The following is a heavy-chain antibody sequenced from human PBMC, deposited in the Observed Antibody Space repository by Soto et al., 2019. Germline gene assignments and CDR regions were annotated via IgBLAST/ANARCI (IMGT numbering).Heavy chain of an antibody. J-gene: IGHJ4*02. CDR2: ISYDGSNK. D-gene: IGHD6-13*01. CDR1: GFTFSSYA. V-gene: IGHV3-30-3*01. Sequence: QVQLVESGGGVVQPGRSLRLSCAASGFTFSSYAMHWVRQAPGKGLEWVAVISYDGSNKYYADSVKGRFTISRDNSKNTLYLQMNSLRAEDTAVYYCARDGGLAAAGTFPGYWGQGNLVTVSS. CDR3: ARDGGLAAAGTFPGY.